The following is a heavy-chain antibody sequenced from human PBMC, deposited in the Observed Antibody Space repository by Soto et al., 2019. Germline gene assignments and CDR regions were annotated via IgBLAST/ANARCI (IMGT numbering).Heavy chain of an antibody. CDR2: ISSSGSTI. D-gene: IGHD1-20*01. V-gene: IGHV3-11*01. J-gene: IGHJ6*02. CDR1: GFTFSDYY. Sequence: QVQLVESGGGLVKPGGSLRLSCAASGFTFSDYYMSWIRQAPGKGLEWVSYISSSGSTIYYADSVKGRFTISRDNAKNSRYLQMRSRRADDTAVYYCAREPLTGTTYYYYYGMYVWGQGTTVTVSS. CDR3: AREPLTGTTYYYYYGMYV.